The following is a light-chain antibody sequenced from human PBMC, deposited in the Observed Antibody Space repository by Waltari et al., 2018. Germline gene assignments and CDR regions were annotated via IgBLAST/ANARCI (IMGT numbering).Light chain of an antibody. CDR1: QYVSSN. CDR3: QQYNAWPRT. CDR2: GAS. J-gene: IGKJ1*01. V-gene: IGKV3-15*01. Sequence: EIVMTQSQATLSLSPGDRATLSCRASQYVSSNLAWYQQKPGQAPRLLIYGASTRATGIPGRFSGSGSGTEFTLSISGLQSEDFALYYCQQYNAWPRTFGQGTKVEIE.